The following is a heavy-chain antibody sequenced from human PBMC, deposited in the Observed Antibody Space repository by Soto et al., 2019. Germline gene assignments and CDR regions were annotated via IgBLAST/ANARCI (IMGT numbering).Heavy chain of an antibody. Sequence: SETLSLTCAVYGGSFSGYYWSWIRQPPGKGLEWIGEINHSGSTNYNPSLKSRVTISVDTSKNQFSLKLSSVTAANTAVYYCARILSSSTTPKGGINWFDPWGEATLVTVAS. CDR3: ARILSSSTTPKGGINWFDP. CDR2: INHSGST. J-gene: IGHJ5*02. D-gene: IGHD2-2*01. V-gene: IGHV4-34*01. CDR1: GGSFSGYY.